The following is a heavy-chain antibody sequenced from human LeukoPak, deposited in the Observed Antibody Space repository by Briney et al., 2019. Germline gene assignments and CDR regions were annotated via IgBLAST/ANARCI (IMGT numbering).Heavy chain of an antibody. V-gene: IGHV1-8*03. CDR3: ASRYDFWSGYQGFDP. Sequence: ASVKVSCKASGYTFTSYDINWVRQATGQGLEWMGWMNPNSGNTGYAQKFQGRVTITRNTSISTAYMELSSLRSEDTAVYYCASRYDFWSGYQGFDPWGQGTLVTVSS. D-gene: IGHD3-3*01. J-gene: IGHJ5*02. CDR2: MNPNSGNT. CDR1: GYTFTSYD.